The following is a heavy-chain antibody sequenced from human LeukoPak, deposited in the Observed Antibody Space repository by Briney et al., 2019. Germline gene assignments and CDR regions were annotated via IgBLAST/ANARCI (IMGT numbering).Heavy chain of an antibody. D-gene: IGHD3-16*02. J-gene: IGHJ4*02. CDR1: GGSISSYS. V-gene: IGHV4-59*08. Sequence: SETLSLTCTVSGGSISSYSWSWIRQPPGKGLEWIGYIYYSGSTNYNPSLKSRVTISVDTSKNQFSLKLSSVTAADTAVYYCARHRSYRYTAYFDYWGQGTLVTVSS. CDR3: ARHRSYRYTAYFDY. CDR2: IYYSGST.